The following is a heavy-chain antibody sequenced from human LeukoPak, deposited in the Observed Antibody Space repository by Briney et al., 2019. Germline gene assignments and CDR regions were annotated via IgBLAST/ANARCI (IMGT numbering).Heavy chain of an antibody. J-gene: IGHJ2*01. CDR3: TTETNWYFDL. CDR2: IKSKTDGGTT. CDR1: GFTFTNAW. V-gene: IGHV3-15*01. Sequence: GGSLRLSCAASGFTFTNAWMSWARQAPGKGLEWIGRIKSKTDGGTTDYAAPVKGRFTISRDDSENTLYLQMNSLKTEDTAVYFCTTETNWYFDLWGRGTLVTVSS. D-gene: IGHD1-1*01.